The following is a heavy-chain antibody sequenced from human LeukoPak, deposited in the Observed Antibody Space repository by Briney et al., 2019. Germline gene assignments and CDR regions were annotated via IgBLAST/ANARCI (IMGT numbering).Heavy chain of an antibody. CDR2: IHSADTT. CDR3: ASSSWYGGFDY. Sequence: GGSLRLSCAASGFTVSNNHMNWVRQAPGKGLEWVSVIHSADTTYYADSVKGRFTISRDNSKNTLYLQMNRLRAEDTAVYYCASSSWYGGFDYWGQGTLVTVSS. D-gene: IGHD6-13*01. V-gene: IGHV3-53*01. J-gene: IGHJ4*02. CDR1: GFTVSNNH.